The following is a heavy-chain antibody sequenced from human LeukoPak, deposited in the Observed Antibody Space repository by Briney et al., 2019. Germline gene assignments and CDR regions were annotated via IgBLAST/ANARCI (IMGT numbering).Heavy chain of an antibody. V-gene: IGHV3-7*01. D-gene: IGHD5-12*01. CDR1: GVTFSSHW. CDR3: ARDWLTTARTLDA. J-gene: IGHJ3*01. Sequence: GGSLRLSCAASGVTFSSHWMNWVRQAPGKGLEWVGSIKPDGSEQYYVDSVKGRFTISRDNAKNSLYLQINSLRAEDTALYYCARDWLTTARTLDAWGQGTMVTVSS. CDR2: IKPDGSEQ.